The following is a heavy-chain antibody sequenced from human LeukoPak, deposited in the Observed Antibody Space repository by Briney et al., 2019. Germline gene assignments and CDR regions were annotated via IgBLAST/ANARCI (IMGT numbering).Heavy chain of an antibody. J-gene: IGHJ5*02. CDR2: IIPILGIA. V-gene: IGHV1-69*04. D-gene: IGHD3-9*01. CDR1: GGTFSSYA. CDR3: AREGYDILTGYFDP. Sequence: SVKVSCKASGGTFSSYAISWVRQAPGQGLEWMGRIIPILGIANYAQKFQGRVTITADKSTSTAYMELSSLRSEDAAVYYRAREGYDILTGYFDPWGQGTLVTVSS.